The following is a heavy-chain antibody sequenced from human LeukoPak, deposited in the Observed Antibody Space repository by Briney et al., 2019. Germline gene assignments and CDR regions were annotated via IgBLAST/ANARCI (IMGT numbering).Heavy chain of an antibody. V-gene: IGHV3-7*01. Sequence: GGSLRLSCAASGLTLSGEWMNWVRQAPGQGLEWVANIKHDGSEKYYVDSVKGRFTISRDDAKNSLSLQMNSVRAEDTAVYYCAYTNNLKYWGQGTLVTVSS. J-gene: IGHJ4*02. CDR2: IKHDGSEK. CDR3: AYTNNLKY. CDR1: GLTLSGEW. D-gene: IGHD3-16*01.